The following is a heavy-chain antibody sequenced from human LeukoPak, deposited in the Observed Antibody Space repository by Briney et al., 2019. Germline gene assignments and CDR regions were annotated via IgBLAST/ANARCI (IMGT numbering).Heavy chain of an antibody. Sequence: GGSLRLSCAASGFTFSSYGMHWVRQAPGKGLEWVAVISYDGSNKYYADSVKGRFTISRDNSKNTLYLQMNSLRAEDTAVYYCARGHRQLLLWFGELEENAFDIWGQGTMVTVSS. J-gene: IGHJ3*02. CDR3: ARGHRQLLLWFGELEENAFDI. CDR2: ISYDGSNK. CDR1: GFTFSSYG. V-gene: IGHV3-30*03. D-gene: IGHD3-10*01.